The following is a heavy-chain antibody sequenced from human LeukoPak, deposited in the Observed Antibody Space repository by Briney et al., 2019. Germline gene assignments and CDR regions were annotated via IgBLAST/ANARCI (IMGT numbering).Heavy chain of an antibody. CDR1: GYTFSNSG. J-gene: IGHJ6*03. D-gene: IGHD1-26*01. Sequence: ASVKLSCKASGYTFSNSGISWVRQAPGQGLEWMGWISPYSGTTNYAHYLQGRLTITTDTSTSTAYKERRNLKSDDTAVYYCARSGGYYFYMDVWGKGTTVTVSS. V-gene: IGHV1-18*01. CDR3: ARSGGYYFYMDV. CDR2: ISPYSGTT.